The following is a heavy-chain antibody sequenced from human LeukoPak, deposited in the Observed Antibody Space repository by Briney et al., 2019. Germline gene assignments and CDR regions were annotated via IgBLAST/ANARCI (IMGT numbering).Heavy chain of an antibody. D-gene: IGHD3-22*01. J-gene: IGHJ4*02. V-gene: IGHV3-21*01. CDR3: AIDRSSGYYGLDF. CDR1: GFTFSNSN. Sequence: PGGSLRLSCAASGFTFSNSNMNWVRQAPGKGLEWVASISSSSSYIYYADSVKGRFTISRDNAKNSLYLQMNSLRAEDTAVYYCAIDRSSGYYGLDFWGQGTLVTASS. CDR2: ISSSSSYI.